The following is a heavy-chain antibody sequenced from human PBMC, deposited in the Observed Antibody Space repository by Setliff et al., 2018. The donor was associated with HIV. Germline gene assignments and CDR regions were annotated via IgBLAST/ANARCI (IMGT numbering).Heavy chain of an antibody. V-gene: IGHV3-7*03. CDR1: GFTFSRHW. D-gene: IGHD3-3*01. Sequence: GGSLRLSCAASGFTFSRHWMSWVRQAPGKGLEWVASIKDDGREEDYADSVKGRFTISRDNAKNSLFLQMDSLRAEDTAVYYCARCLNTEYWSGYYYFDYWGRGTLVTVSS. CDR3: ARCLNTEYWSGYYYFDY. J-gene: IGHJ4*02. CDR2: IKDDGREE.